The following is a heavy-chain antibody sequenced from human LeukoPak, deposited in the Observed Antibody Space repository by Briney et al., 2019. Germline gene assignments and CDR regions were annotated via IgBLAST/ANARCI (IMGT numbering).Heavy chain of an antibody. CDR2: MNPNSGNT. J-gene: IGHJ4*02. CDR3: ARGIDVFNGGIIPH. D-gene: IGHD4-23*01. CDR1: GYTFTSYD. Sequence: ASVTVSCKASGYTFTSYDINWVRQATGQGLEWMGWMNPNSGNTGYAQKFQGRVTMTRNTSISTAYMELSSLRSEDTAVYYCARGIDVFNGGIIPHWGQGTLVTVSS. V-gene: IGHV1-8*01.